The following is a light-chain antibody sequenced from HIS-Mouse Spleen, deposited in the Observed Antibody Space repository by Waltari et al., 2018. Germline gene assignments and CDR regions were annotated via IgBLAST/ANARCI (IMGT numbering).Light chain of an antibody. CDR1: SSYGGRYNL. Sequence: QSALTQPASVSGSPGQSIPISLPGTSSYGGRYNLVSWYQQHPGKAPKLMIYEGSKRPSGVSNRFSGSKSGNTASLTISGLQAEDEADYYCCSYAGSSTWVFGGGTKLTVL. J-gene: IGLJ3*02. CDR3: CSYAGSSTWV. CDR2: EGS. V-gene: IGLV2-23*01.